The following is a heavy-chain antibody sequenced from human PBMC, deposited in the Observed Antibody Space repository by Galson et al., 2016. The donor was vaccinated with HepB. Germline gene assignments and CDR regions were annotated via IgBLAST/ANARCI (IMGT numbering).Heavy chain of an antibody. CDR2: IYRSGNT. CDR3: ARSRAPPCGAGGCHTTVFDY. J-gene: IGHJ4*02. V-gene: IGHV4-4*01. D-gene: IGHD2-21*01. Sequence: QPPGKGLEWIGEIYRSGNTNYNPSLKSRVSMSVDKAKDLFSLRLGSVTAADTAIYFCARSRAPPCGAGGCHTTVFDYWGQGTLVTVSS.